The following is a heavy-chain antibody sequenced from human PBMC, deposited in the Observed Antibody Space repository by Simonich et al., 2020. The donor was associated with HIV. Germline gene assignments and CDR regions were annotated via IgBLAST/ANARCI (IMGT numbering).Heavy chain of an antibody. V-gene: IGHV3-9*01. CDR1: GFTFEDYA. J-gene: IGHJ4*02. D-gene: IGHD3-10*01. CDR2: ISWNSGSI. CDR3: AKDKGAYYGSGSPVY. Sequence: EVQLVESGGGLVQPGRSLRLSCAASGFTFEDYAMHGVRQAPGKCLEWVSGISWNSGSIGYADSVKGRFTISRDNAKNSLYLQMNSLRAEDTALYYCAKDKGAYYGSGSPVYWGQGTLVTVSS.